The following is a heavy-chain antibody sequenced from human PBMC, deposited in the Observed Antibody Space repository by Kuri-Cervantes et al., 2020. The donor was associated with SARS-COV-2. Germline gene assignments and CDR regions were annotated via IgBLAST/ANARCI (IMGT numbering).Heavy chain of an antibody. J-gene: IGHJ1*01. CDR1: DDFVKNRDYY. V-gene: IGHV4-61*08. CDR3: VTLNRGGHTALPH. Sequence: SETLSLTCTVSDDFVKNRDYYWNWVRQSPGKGLEWLGYIYYDGSTNYNPSLKSRLTLSIETSKRQFSLNLRSVTFADTAVYYCVTLNRGGHTALPHWGRGTLVTVSS. CDR2: IYYDGST. D-gene: IGHD5-18*01.